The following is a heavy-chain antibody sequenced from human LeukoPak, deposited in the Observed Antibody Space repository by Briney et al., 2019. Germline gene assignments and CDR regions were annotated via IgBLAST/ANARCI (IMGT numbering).Heavy chain of an antibody. J-gene: IGHJ3*01. CDR3: VGDPGRWGPV. CDR1: GGSISSYY. V-gene: IGHV4-59*08. CDR2: IYYRGRT. Sequence: SETLSLTCTVSGGSISSYYWIWIRQPPGKGLEWIGYIYYRGRTNYNPSLKSRVTMSVDTSKNQFSLRLSSVTAADTAVYYCVGDPGRWGPVWGQGTMVTVSS. D-gene: IGHD3-3*01.